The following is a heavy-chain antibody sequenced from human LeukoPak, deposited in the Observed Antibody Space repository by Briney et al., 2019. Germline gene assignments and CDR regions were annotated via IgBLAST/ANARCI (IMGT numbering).Heavy chain of an antibody. CDR1: GGTFSSYA. CDR2: IIPIFGTA. Sequence: SVKVSCKASGGTFSSYAISWVRQAPGQGLEWMGGIIPIFGTANYAQKFQGRVTITADESTSTAYMELSSLRSEDTAVYYCARGGGYENDYYYGMDVWGQGTTVTVSS. J-gene: IGHJ6*02. V-gene: IGHV1-69*13. CDR3: ARGGGYENDYYYGMDV. D-gene: IGHD5-12*01.